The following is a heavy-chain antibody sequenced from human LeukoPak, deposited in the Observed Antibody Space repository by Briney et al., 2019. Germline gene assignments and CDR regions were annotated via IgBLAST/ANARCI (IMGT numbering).Heavy chain of an antibody. CDR1: VGSIGSSSYY. D-gene: IGHD4-11*01. CDR3: ARDNVTVTSAGPVLFDY. V-gene: IGHV4-39*07. J-gene: IGHJ4*02. CDR2: IYYSGST. Sequence: SETLSLTCTVSVGSIGSSSYYWGWIRQPPGKGLEWIGSIYYSGSTYYNPSLKSRVTISVDTSKNQFSLKLSSVTAADTAVYYCARDNVTVTSAGPVLFDYWGQGTLVTVSS.